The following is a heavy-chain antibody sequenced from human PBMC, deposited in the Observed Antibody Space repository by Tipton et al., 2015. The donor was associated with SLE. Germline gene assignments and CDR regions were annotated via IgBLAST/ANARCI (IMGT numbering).Heavy chain of an antibody. J-gene: IGHJ3*01. CDR1: GGSISGHF. V-gene: IGHV4-59*11. CDR3: AREGDCGGDCYGAFDV. CDR2: IYYIGST. D-gene: IGHD2-21*02. Sequence: TLSLTCTVSGGSISGHFWSWIRQPPGKGLEWIGYIYYIGSTNYNPSLKSRVTISVDTSKNQFSLKLSSVTAADTAVYYCAREGDCGGDCYGAFDVWGQVTMVTVSS.